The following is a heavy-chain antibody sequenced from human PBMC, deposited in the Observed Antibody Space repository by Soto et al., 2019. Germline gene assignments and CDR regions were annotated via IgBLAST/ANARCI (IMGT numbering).Heavy chain of an antibody. CDR3: AREGGSGEPSDY. CDR2: ISAYNGNT. V-gene: IGHV1-18*01. J-gene: IGHJ4*02. Sequence: ASVKVSCKASGYTFTSYDINWVRQATGQGLEWMGWISAYNGNTNYAQKLQGRVTMTTDTSTSTAYMELRSLRSDDTAVYYCAREGGSGEPSDYWGQGTLVTVSS. CDR1: GYTFTSYD. D-gene: IGHD2-15*01.